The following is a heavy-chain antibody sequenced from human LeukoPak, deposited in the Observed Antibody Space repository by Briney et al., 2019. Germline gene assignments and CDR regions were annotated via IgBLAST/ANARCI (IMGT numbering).Heavy chain of an antibody. CDR3: AREEEDSSGWSTHNWFDP. CDR2: INPNSGGT. CDR1: GYTFTGYY. J-gene: IGHJ5*02. D-gene: IGHD6-19*01. Sequence: ASVKVSCKASGYTFTGYYMHWVPQAPGQGLEWMGWINPNSGGTNYAQKFQGWVTMTRDTSISTAYMELSRLRSDDTAVYYCAREEEDSSGWSTHNWFDPWGQGTLVTVSS. V-gene: IGHV1-2*04.